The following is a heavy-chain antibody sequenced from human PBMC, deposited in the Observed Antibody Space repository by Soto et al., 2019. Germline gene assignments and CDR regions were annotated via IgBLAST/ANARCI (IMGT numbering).Heavy chain of an antibody. J-gene: IGHJ1*01. CDR1: GLTSKNYA. CDR3: ANYYASSGYPHGFFQH. V-gene: IGHV3-23*01. D-gene: IGHD3-22*01. Sequence: EVQLLESGGGLVQPGGFLRLSCATSGLTSKNYAMSWVRQAPGKGLEWVSSIGGRGDITYYAESVQGRFTISRDISKNALYLHMNSLRVDDTAIYYCANYYASSGYPHGFFQHWGQGTLVTVSS. CDR2: IGGRGDIT.